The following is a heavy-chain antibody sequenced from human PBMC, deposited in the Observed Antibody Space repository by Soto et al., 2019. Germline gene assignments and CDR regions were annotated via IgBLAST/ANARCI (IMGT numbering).Heavy chain of an antibody. V-gene: IGHV3-33*01. D-gene: IGHD6-6*01. CDR1: GFTFSSYG. CDR2: IWYDGSNK. CDR3: ARAVEYSSSTDV. J-gene: IGHJ6*02. Sequence: QMQLVESGGGVVQPGRSLRLSCAASGFTFSSYGMHWVRQAPGKGLEWVAVIWYDGSNKYYADSVKGRFTISRDNSKNTLYLQMNSLRAEDTAVYYCARAVEYSSSTDVWGQGTTVTVSS.